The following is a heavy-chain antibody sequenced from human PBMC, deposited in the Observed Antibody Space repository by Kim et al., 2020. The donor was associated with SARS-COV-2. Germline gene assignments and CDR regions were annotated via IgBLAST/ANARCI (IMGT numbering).Heavy chain of an antibody. V-gene: IGHV1-69*13. D-gene: IGHD3-9*01. J-gene: IGHJ4*02. Sequence: SSVKVSCKASGGTFSSYAISWVRQAPGQGLEWMGGIIPIFGTANYAQKFQGRVTITADESTSTAYMELSSLRSEDTAVYYCARESDWGGRPRYFDYWGQGTLVTVSS. CDR2: IIPIFGTA. CDR1: GGTFSSYA. CDR3: ARESDWGGRPRYFDY.